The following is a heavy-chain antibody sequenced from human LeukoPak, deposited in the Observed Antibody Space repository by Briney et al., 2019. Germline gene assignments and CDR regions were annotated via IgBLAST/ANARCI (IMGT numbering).Heavy chain of an antibody. J-gene: IGHJ6*03. CDR1: GFTFSDYY. CDR3: ASRGGDIVVVPAAIASYYYYMDV. D-gene: IGHD2-2*02. CDR2: ISSSGSTI. V-gene: IGHV3-11*04. Sequence: GGSLRLSCAASGFTFSDYYMSWIRQAPGKGLEWVSYISSSGSTIYYADSVKGRFTISRDNAKNSLYLQMNSLRAEDTAVYYCASRGGDIVVVPAAIASYYYYMDVWGKGTTVTVSS.